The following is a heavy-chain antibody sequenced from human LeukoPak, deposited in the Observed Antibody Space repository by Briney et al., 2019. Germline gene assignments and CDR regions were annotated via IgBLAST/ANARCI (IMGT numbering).Heavy chain of an antibody. Sequence: GGSLRLSCAASGFTFSSYGMHWVRQAPGKGLEWVAFIRYDGSNKYYAGSVKGRFTISRDNSKNTLYLQMNSLRAEDTAVYYCAKVRQWLLYYFDYWGQGTLVTVSS. CDR3: AKVRQWLLYYFDY. D-gene: IGHD6-19*01. CDR1: GFTFSSYG. V-gene: IGHV3-30*02. J-gene: IGHJ4*02. CDR2: IRYDGSNK.